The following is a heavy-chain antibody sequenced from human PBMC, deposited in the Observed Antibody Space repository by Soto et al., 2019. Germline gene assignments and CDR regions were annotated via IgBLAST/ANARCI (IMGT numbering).Heavy chain of an antibody. D-gene: IGHD3-22*01. CDR2: ISAYNGNT. CDR3: ARDPEMILPDSYYYYYGMDV. J-gene: IGHJ6*02. CDR1: GYTFTSYG. Sequence: ASVKVSCKASGYTFTSYGISWVRQAPGQGLEWMGWISAYNGNTNYAQKLQGRVTMTTDTSTSTAYMELRSLRSDDTAVYYCARDPEMILPDSYYYYYGMDVWGQGTTVTVSS. V-gene: IGHV1-18*01.